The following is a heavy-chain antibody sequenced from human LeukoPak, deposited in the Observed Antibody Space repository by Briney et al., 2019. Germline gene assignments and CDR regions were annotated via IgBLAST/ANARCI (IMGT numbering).Heavy chain of an antibody. J-gene: IGHJ4*02. Sequence: ASVKVSCKASGYTFTSYGISWVRQAPGQGLEWMGWISAYNGNTNYAQKLQGRVTITTDTSTSTDYMELRSLRSDDTAVYYCARWGTAMVTGFDYWGQGTLVTVSS. CDR3: ARWGTAMVTGFDY. V-gene: IGHV1-18*01. D-gene: IGHD5-18*01. CDR2: ISAYNGNT. CDR1: GYTFTSYG.